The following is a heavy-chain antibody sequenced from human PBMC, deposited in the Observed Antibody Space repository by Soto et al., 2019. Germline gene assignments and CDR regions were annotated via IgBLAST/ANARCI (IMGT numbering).Heavy chain of an antibody. CDR3: ARRTSGYFGY. V-gene: IGHV3-23*03. CDR2: ILSDYNT. D-gene: IGHD6-19*01. J-gene: IGHJ4*02. Sequence: EVQLLHSGGGLVQPGGSLTLSCAASGFTFSDYTMTWVRQAPGKVLECVSVILSDYNTYYADSVRGRFTISRDNSKNTLSLEMNSLRAEDTAVYFCARRTSGYFGYWGQGALVTVSS. CDR1: GFTFSDYT.